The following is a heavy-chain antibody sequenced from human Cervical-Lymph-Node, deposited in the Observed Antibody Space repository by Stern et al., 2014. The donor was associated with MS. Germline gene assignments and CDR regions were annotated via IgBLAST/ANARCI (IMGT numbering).Heavy chain of an antibody. D-gene: IGHD5-24*01. V-gene: IGHV3-33*01. CDR2: AWYDGSTA. Sequence: VQLLESGGGVVQPGTSLRLSCAASGFTFSSYGMHWVRQAPGKGLEWVALAWYDGSTAYYTNSVKGRFTISRDNSKNTLSLQMNSLTAEDTAVYYCARGHIPYAYNYLFDYWAREPWSPSPQ. CDR1: GFTFSSYG. J-gene: IGHJ4*02. CDR3: ARGHIPYAYNYLFDY.